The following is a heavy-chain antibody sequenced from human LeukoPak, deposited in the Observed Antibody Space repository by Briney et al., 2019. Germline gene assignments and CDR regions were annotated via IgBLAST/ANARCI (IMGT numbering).Heavy chain of an antibody. J-gene: IGHJ6*03. CDR3: AKDNTLWWFGEGSNYSFYYMDV. D-gene: IGHD3-10*01. Sequence: QPGGSLRLSCAASGFTFSSYAMSWVRQAPGKGLEWVSYISSSSSTIYYADSVKGRFTISRDNAKNSLYLQMNSLRAEDTAVYYCAKDNTLWWFGEGSNYSFYYMDVWGKGTTVTVSS. CDR1: GFTFSSYA. CDR2: ISSSSSTI. V-gene: IGHV3-48*01.